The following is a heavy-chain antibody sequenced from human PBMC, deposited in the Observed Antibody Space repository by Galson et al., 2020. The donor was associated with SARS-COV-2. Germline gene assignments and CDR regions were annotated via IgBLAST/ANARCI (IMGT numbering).Heavy chain of an antibody. V-gene: IGHV4-39*01. J-gene: IGHJ5*02. CDR2: IYYSGST. Sequence: SETLSLTCSVSGDSITSGRSYWGWIRQATGKGLEWIGSIYYSGSTYYNPSLKSRVTISVDTSKFQFSLSLSSVTAADTAVYYCARQGYNYGYRWFDPWGQGTLVTVSS. D-gene: IGHD3-16*01. CDR1: GDSITSGRSY. CDR3: ARQGYNYGYRWFDP.